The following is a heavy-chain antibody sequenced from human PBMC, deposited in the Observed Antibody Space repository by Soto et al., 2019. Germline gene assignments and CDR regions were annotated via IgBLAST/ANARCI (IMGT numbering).Heavy chain of an antibody. J-gene: IGHJ6*02. CDR1: GGSISSGDYY. V-gene: IGHV4-30-4*01. CDR3: ARDHYVYDILTGYGYYYGMDV. D-gene: IGHD3-9*01. Sequence: QVQLQESGPGLVKPSQTLSLTCTVSGGSISSGDYYWSWIRQPPGKGLEWIGYIYYSGSTYYNPSLKSRVTISLDTSKTQFSLKLSSVTAADTAVYYCARDHYVYDILTGYGYYYGMDVWGQGTTVTVSS. CDR2: IYYSGST.